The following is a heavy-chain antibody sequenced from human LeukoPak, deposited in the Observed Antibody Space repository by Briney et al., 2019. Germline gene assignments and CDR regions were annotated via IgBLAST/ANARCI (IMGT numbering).Heavy chain of an antibody. J-gene: IGHJ6*03. V-gene: IGHV4-34*01. D-gene: IGHD3-3*01. CDR3: ARGRRDTIFGVVIYYYYYYMDV. Sequence: PSETLSLTCAVYGGSFSGYYWSWIRQPPGKGLEWIGEINHSGSTNYNPSLKSRVTISVDTSKNQFSLKLSSVTAADTAVYYCARGRRDTIFGVVIYYYYYYMDVWGKGTTVTVSS. CDR1: GGSFSGYY. CDR2: INHSGST.